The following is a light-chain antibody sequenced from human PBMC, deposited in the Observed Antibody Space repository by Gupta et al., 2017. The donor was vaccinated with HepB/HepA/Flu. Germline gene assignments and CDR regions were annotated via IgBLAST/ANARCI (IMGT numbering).Light chain of an antibody. V-gene: IGKV3-15*01. CDR2: DAS. Sequence: EMVMAQSPATLSVSPGERATLSCRASQNINNNLAWYQQKPGQAPRLLIYDASTRATGIPARVFGSGSGTEFTLTITSLQAEDFAVYYCQPDNNWPPESTFGHGTKVE. CDR3: QPDNNWPPEST. CDR1: QNINNN. J-gene: IGKJ1*01.